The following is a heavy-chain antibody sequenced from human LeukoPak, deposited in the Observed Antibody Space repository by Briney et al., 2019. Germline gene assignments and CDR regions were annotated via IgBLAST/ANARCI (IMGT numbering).Heavy chain of an antibody. J-gene: IGHJ4*02. CDR2: ISSNGGST. D-gene: IGHD1-1*01. V-gene: IGHV3-64*01. Sequence: PGGSLRLSCAASGFTFSSYWMHWVRQAPGKGLEYVSAISSNGGSTYYANSVKGRFTISRDNSKNTLYLQMGSLRAEDMAVYYCARMGTTGTTADYWGQGTLVTVSS. CDR1: GFTFSSYW. CDR3: ARMGTTGTTADY.